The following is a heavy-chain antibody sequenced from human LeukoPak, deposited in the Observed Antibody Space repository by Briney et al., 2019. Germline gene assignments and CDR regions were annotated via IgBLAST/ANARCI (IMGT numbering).Heavy chain of an antibody. V-gene: IGHV2-5*02. CDR3: AHRHAYNGNWNGGSLDI. Sequence: SGPTLVQPTQTLTLTCTFSGFSLTSRPVGVGWIRQPPGKALEWLVFIYWDDDKRYNPSLKNRLTITKDTSRNQVVLTMTNMDPVDTGTYFCAHRHAYNGNWNGGSLDIWGQGILVTVAS. J-gene: IGHJ3*02. CDR2: IYWDDDK. D-gene: IGHD1-1*01. CDR1: GFSLTSRPVG.